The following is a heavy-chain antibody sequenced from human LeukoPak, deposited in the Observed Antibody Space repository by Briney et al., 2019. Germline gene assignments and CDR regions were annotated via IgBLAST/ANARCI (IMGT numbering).Heavy chain of an antibody. CDR3: ARRTSNPVGAIDY. Sequence: LETLSLTCTVSGGSISISNYYWGWIRQPPGRGLEWIGSISYSGTYYNPSLKSRLTISVDTSKNHFSLNLRSVTAADTAVYYCARRTSNPVGAIDYWGQGTLVTVSS. CDR1: GGSISISNYY. CDR2: ISYSGT. J-gene: IGHJ4*02. D-gene: IGHD1-26*01. V-gene: IGHV4-39*01.